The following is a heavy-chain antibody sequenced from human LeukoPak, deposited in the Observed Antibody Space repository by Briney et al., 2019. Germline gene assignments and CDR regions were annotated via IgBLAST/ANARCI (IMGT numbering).Heavy chain of an antibody. CDR2: ISSSGMTI. D-gene: IGHD3-10*01. CDR1: XXXXXXXX. J-gene: IGHJ4*02. Sequence: PGGSLRLSCAASXXXXXXXXXXXVXXXXXKXXEXVSYISSSGMTIYYADSVKGRFTISRDNAKNSLYLQMNSLRAEDTAVYYCAYGVPHVCFDYWGQGTLVTVSS. V-gene: IGHV3-48*03. CDR3: AYGVPHVCFDY.